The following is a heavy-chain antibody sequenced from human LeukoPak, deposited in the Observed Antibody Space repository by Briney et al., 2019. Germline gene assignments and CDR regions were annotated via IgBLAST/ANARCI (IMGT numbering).Heavy chain of an antibody. Sequence: PSETLSVTCAVSGYSISSGYYWGWIRPPPGKGLEWIGSIYHSGSTYYNPSLKSRVTISVDTSKNQFSLKLRSVTAADTAVYYCARHALISGNWFDPWGQGTLVTVSS. CDR3: ARHALISGNWFDP. V-gene: IGHV4-38-2*01. D-gene: IGHD2/OR15-2a*01. CDR1: GYSISSGYY. J-gene: IGHJ5*02. CDR2: IYHSGST.